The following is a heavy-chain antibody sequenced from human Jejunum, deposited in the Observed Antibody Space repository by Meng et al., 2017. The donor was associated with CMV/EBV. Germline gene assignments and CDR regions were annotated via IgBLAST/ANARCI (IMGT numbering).Heavy chain of an antibody. V-gene: IGHV1-2*02. CDR3: ARDGVLCGDTTCRGFYS. J-gene: IGHJ5*02. Sequence: YTFNGFYMHWVRQAPGQGLEWMGWVTPNSGDTNYAQKFQGRVAMTRDPSISTAYMELSGLRSDDTAVYYCARDGVLCGDTTCRGFYSWGQGTLVTVSS. CDR1: YTFNGFY. CDR2: VTPNSGDT. D-gene: IGHD2-21*01.